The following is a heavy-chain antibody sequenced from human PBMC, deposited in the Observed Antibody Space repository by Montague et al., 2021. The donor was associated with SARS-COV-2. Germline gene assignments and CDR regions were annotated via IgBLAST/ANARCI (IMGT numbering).Heavy chain of an antibody. CDR3: ARSRANVPSRPGFDY. CDR2: MYYTGHT. J-gene: IGHJ4*02. V-gene: IGHV4-61*01. Sequence: SQTLSLTCTVSGASVASDNFYWSWIRQPPGKGLEWIGYMYYTGHTNYNPSLDSRVTMPVDPSKNQFSLTLTSVTAADTAVYYCARSRANVPSRPGFDYWGQGALVTVSS. CDR1: GASVASDNFY. D-gene: IGHD6-6*01.